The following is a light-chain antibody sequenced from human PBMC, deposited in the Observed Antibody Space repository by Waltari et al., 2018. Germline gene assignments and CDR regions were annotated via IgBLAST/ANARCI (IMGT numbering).Light chain of an antibody. CDR3: QQYKSWPLT. CDR2: GIS. J-gene: IGKJ3*01. Sequence: EIVMTQSPATLSVSPGERVTPSCRASQSLGSFLAWYQQKLGQAPRLLISGISTRATGIPARFSGSGSGTDFTLTISSLESEDFAVYYCQQYKSWPLTFGPGTKVDIK. V-gene: IGKV3-15*01. CDR1: QSLGSF.